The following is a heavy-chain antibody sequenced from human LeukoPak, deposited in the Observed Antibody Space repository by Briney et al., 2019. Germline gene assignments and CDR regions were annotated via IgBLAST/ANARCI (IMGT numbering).Heavy chain of an antibody. D-gene: IGHD5-18*01. CDR3: ARDGPSGYSYGYNWFDS. CDR1: GFTVSSNY. Sequence: PGGSLRLSCAASGFTVSSNYMSWVRQAPGKGLEWVSVIYSGGSTYYADSVKGRFTISRDNSKNTLYLQMNSLRAEDTAVYYCARDGPSGYSYGYNWFDSWGQGTLVTVSS. V-gene: IGHV3-66*01. CDR2: IYSGGST. J-gene: IGHJ5*01.